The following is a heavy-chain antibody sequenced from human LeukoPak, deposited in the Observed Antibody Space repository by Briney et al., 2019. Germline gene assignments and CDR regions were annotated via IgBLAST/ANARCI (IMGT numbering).Heavy chain of an antibody. CDR2: ISSTSTYI. D-gene: IGHD6-13*01. J-gene: IGHJ4*02. CDR3: ARDRAAAARQPVDY. Sequence: PGGSLRLSCAASGFTFSSYSMNWDRQAPGKGLEWVSSISSTSTYIYYADSLKGRFTISRDNTKNSLYLQMNSLRAEDTAVYYCARDRAAAARQPVDYWGQGTLVTVSS. CDR1: GFTFSSYS. V-gene: IGHV3-21*01.